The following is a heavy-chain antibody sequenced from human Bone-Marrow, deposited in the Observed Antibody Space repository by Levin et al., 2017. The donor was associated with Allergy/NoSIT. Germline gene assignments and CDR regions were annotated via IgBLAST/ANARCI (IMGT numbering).Heavy chain of an antibody. CDR1: GYTFSDYY. V-gene: IGHV1-2*02. CDR3: ARASGNYYHIHYYYYMDV. CDR2: INPNSGGT. D-gene: IGHD3-22*01. J-gene: IGHJ6*03. Sequence: ASVKVSCKASGYTFSDYYMHWVRQAPGQGLEWMGWINPNSGGTNYAQKFQGRVTMTRDTSISTAYMELISLKSDDTALYYCARASGNYYHIHYYYYMDVWGKGTSVTVSS.